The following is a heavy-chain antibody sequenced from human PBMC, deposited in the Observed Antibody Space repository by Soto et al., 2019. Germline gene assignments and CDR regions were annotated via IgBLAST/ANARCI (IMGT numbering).Heavy chain of an antibody. V-gene: IGHV1-18*01. CDR3: AGVTSAAGGKYYFDY. CDR1: GYTFTSYG. J-gene: IGHJ4*02. D-gene: IGHD6-13*01. Sequence: QVQLVQSGAEVKKPGASVKVSCKASGYTFTSYGISWVRQASGQGLEGMGWINAYNGNTKYAQKLQGRVTMTTDTSRSTANMALRSLRSDDTAVYPCAGVTSAAGGKYYFDYWGQGTLVPVSS. CDR2: INAYNGNT.